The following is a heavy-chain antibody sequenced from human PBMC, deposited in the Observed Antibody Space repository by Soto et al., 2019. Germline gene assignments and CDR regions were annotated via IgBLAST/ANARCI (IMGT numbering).Heavy chain of an antibody. CDR2: MNPNSGDT. J-gene: IGHJ6*03. Sequence: QVQLVQSGAEVKKPGASVTVSCKASGYRFSDYYLHWVRQAPGQGPEWMGWMNPNSGDTKYAQTCKGRVTMTRDTSVRTAFMELNWLKSDDTAVYYCARESGGATATLDYYYFYMDVWGIGTTVTVSS. D-gene: IGHD5-12*01. CDR3: ARESGGATATLDYYYFYMDV. CDR1: GYRFSDYY. V-gene: IGHV1-2*02.